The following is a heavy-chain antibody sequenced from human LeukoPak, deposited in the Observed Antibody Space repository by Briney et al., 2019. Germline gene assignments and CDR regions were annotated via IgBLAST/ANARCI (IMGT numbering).Heavy chain of an antibody. V-gene: IGHV1-24*01. CDR1: GYTLTELS. CDR2: FDPEDGET. D-gene: IGHD4-17*01. CDR3: ATVAPIDYGTYYFDY. J-gene: IGHJ4*02. Sequence: ASVKVSCKVSGYTLTELSMHWVRQAPGKGLEWMGGFDPEDGETIYAQKFQGRVTMTEDTSTDTAYMELSSLRSEDTAVYYCATVAPIDYGTYYFDYWGQGTLVTVSS.